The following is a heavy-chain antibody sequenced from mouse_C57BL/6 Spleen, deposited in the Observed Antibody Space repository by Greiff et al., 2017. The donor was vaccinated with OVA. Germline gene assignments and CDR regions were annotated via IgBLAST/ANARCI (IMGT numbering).Heavy chain of an antibody. CDR1: GYTFTSYW. Sequence: QVQLQQPGAELVKPGASVKMSCKASGYTFTSYWITWVKQRPGQGLEWIGDIYPGSGSTNYNEKFKSKATLTVDTSSSTAYMQLSSLTSEDSAVYDCARRGPHYYGSSYRYWYFDVWGTGTTVTVSS. CDR2: IYPGSGST. J-gene: IGHJ1*03. D-gene: IGHD1-1*01. V-gene: IGHV1-55*01. CDR3: ARRGPHYYGSSYRYWYFDV.